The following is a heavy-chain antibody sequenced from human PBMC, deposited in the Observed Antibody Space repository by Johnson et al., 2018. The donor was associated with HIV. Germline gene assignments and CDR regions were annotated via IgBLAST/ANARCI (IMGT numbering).Heavy chain of an antibody. CDR2: IYSGGSI. CDR3: ARAEGDYYDSGGWGPDAFDI. CDR1: GFTFDDYA. D-gene: IGHD3-22*01. V-gene: IGHV3-66*01. J-gene: IGHJ3*02. Sequence: VQLVESGGGVVRPGGSLRLSCAASGFTFDDYAMSWVRQAPGKGLEWVSVIYSGGSIYYADSVKGRFTISRDNSKNTLYLQMNSLRAEDTAVYYCARAEGDYYDSGGWGPDAFDIWGQGTMVTVSS.